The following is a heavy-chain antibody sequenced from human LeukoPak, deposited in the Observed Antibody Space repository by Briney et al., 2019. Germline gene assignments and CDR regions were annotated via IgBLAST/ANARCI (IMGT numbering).Heavy chain of an antibody. CDR1: GGSISSGGYS. CDR3: ARLFYGSGSYYIDY. CDR2: IYHSGST. J-gene: IGHJ4*02. V-gene: IGHV4-30-2*01. Sequence: SETLSLTCAVSGGSISSGGYSWSWIRQPPGKGLELIGYIYHSGSTYYNPSLKSRVTISVDRSKNQFPLKLSSVTAADTAMYYCARLFYGSGSYYIDYWGQGTLVTVSS. D-gene: IGHD3-10*01.